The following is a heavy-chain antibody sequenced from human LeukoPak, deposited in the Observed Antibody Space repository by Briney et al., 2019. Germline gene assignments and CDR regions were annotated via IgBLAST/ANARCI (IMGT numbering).Heavy chain of an antibody. Sequence: SSETLSLTCAVYGGSFSGYYWSWIRQPPGKGLEWIGEINHSGSTNYNPSLKSRVTISVDTSKNQFSLKLSSVTAADTAVYYCARARGRFGFDPWGQGTLVTVSS. CDR1: GGSFSGYY. D-gene: IGHD3-3*01. CDR3: ARARGRFGFDP. J-gene: IGHJ5*02. V-gene: IGHV4-34*01. CDR2: INHSGST.